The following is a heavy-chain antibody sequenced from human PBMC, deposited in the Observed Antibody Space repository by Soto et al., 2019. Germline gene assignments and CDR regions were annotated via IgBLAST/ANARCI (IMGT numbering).Heavy chain of an antibody. V-gene: IGHV1-2*04. J-gene: IGHJ4*02. D-gene: IGHD6-13*01. CDR1: GYTFTGYY. CDR2: INPNSGGT. CDR3: ARSLGYRSSWYLYY. Sequence: ASVKVSCKASGYTFTGYYMHWVRQAPGQGLEWMGWINPNSGGTNYAQKFQGWVTMTRDTSISTAYMDLSRLRSDDTAVYYCARSLGYRSSWYLYYWGQGTLVTVSS.